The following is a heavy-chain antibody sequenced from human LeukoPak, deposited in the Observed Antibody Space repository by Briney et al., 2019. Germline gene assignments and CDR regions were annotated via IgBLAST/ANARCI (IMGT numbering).Heavy chain of an antibody. J-gene: IGHJ6*03. Sequence: SETLSLTCTVSGGSISSSSYYWSWIRQPPGKGLEWIGYIYYSGSTNYNPSLKSRVTISVDTSKNQFSLKLSSVTAADTAVYYCARVFVVVPAAIDPLVDEYYYYYMDVWGKGTTVTVSS. CDR2: IYYSGST. D-gene: IGHD2-2*01. CDR1: GGSISSSSYY. CDR3: ARVFVVVPAAIDPLVDEYYYYYMDV. V-gene: IGHV4-61*01.